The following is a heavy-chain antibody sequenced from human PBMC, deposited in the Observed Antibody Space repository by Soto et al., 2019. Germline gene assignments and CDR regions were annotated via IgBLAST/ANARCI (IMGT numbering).Heavy chain of an antibody. Sequence: QVRLQESGPGLVKPSQTLSQTCTVSGASITSGHYYWTWIRQLPGKGLEWIGSIYNSETTSYNPSLTSRLTISIDTSANPFSLKLSSVTAADTAIYYCALALGPTTGLDYWGQGTLITVSA. V-gene: IGHV4-31*04. CDR3: ALALGPTTGLDY. CDR2: IYNSETT. CDR1: GASITSGHYY. D-gene: IGHD7-27*01. J-gene: IGHJ4*02.